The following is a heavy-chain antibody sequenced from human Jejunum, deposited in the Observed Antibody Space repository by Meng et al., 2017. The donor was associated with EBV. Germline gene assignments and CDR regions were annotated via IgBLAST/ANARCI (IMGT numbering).Heavy chain of an antibody. CDR2: VIPIFGTA. V-gene: IGHV1-69*06. D-gene: IGHD3-16*02. CDR1: GGTFTNYA. Sequence: QGPLGQAGAEVKKPGSSVKVSCKASGGTFTNYAFSWVRQAPGQGLEWIGGVIPIFGTANYAQKFQGRVTLTADKSTSTAYMQLSSLRSEDTAVYYCARSFGGVLADSFDYWGQGTLVTVSS. J-gene: IGHJ4*02. CDR3: ARSFGGVLADSFDY.